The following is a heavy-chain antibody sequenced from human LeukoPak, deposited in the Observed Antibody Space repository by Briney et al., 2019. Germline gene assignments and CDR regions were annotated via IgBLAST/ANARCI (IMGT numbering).Heavy chain of an antibody. CDR2: IYHSGST. CDR3: ARDRMTGYCSSTSCYEGGYNWFDP. J-gene: IGHJ5*02. V-gene: IGHV4-38-2*02. D-gene: IGHD2-2*01. Sequence: SETLSLTCTVSGYSISSGYYWGWIRQPPGKGLEWIRSIYHSGSTYYDPSLKSRVTISVDTSKNQFSLKLSSVTAADTAVYYCARDRMTGYCSSTSCYEGGYNWFDPWGQGTLVTVSS. CDR1: GYSISSGYY.